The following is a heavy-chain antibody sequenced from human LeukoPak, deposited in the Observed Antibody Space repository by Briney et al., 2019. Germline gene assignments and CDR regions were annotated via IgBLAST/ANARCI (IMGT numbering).Heavy chain of an antibody. Sequence: KPSETLSLTCTVSGASFNIYYWSWIRQPPGKGLEWIGYIYYSGSTNYNPSLKSRVTISVDTSKNQFSLKLRSVTAADTAVYYCARGGFSGGILRYFDLWGRGTLVTVSS. CDR2: IYYSGST. J-gene: IGHJ2*01. CDR1: GASFNIYY. V-gene: IGHV4-59*01. CDR3: ARGGFSGGILRYFDL. D-gene: IGHD2-15*01.